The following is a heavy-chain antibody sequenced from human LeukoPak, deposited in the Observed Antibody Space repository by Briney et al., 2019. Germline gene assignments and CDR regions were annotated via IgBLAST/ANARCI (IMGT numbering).Heavy chain of an antibody. CDR2: IRYDGSNK. V-gene: IGHV3-30*02. J-gene: IGHJ4*02. D-gene: IGHD3-22*01. CDR1: GFTFSSYG. CDR3: AKCITMIVVAPGY. Sequence: GGSLRLSCAASGFTFSSYGMHWVRQAPGKGLEWVAFIRYDGSNKYYADSVKGRFTISRDNSKNTLYLQMNSLRAEDTAVYYCAKCITMIVVAPGYWGQGTLVTVSS.